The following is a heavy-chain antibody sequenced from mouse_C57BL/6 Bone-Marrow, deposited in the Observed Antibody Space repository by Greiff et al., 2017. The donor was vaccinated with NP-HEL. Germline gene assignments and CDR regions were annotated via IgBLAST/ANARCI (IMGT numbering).Heavy chain of an antibody. J-gene: IGHJ1*03. CDR3: ARRDDYDHWYFDV. D-gene: IGHD2-4*01. CDR1: GFTFSDYG. Sequence: DVHLVESGGGLVQPGGSLKLSCAASGFTFSDYGMAWVRQAPRKGPEWVAFISNLAYSIYYADTVTGRFTISRENAKNTLYLEMSSLRSEDTAMYYCARRDDYDHWYFDVWGTGTTVTVSS. V-gene: IGHV5-15*04. CDR2: ISNLAYSI.